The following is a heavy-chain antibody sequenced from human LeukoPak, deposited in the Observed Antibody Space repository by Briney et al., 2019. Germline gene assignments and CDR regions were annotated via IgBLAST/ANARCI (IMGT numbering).Heavy chain of an antibody. V-gene: IGHV3-9*01. D-gene: IGHD1-26*01. CDR1: GFTFDDYA. CDR3: ARVGADYYFDY. CDR2: ISWNSDSI. Sequence: PGRSLRLSCAASGFTFDDYAMHWVRQAPGKGLEWVSGISWNSDSIGYADSVKGRFTISRDNAKNSLYLQMNSLRAEDTALYYCARVGADYYFDYWGQGTLVTVSS. J-gene: IGHJ4*02.